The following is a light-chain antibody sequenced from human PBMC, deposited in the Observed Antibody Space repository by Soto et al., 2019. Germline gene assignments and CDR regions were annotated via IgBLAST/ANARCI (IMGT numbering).Light chain of an antibody. Sequence: QSALTQPRSVSGSPGQSVAISCTGTSSDVGGYNYVSWYQQHPGKAPKLMIYDVTKRPSGVPDRFSGSKSGNTASLTISGLQAEDEADYYCCSYVGSYSDVFGTGTKLTVL. CDR2: DVT. V-gene: IGLV2-11*01. J-gene: IGLJ1*01. CDR1: SSDVGGYNY. CDR3: CSYVGSYSDV.